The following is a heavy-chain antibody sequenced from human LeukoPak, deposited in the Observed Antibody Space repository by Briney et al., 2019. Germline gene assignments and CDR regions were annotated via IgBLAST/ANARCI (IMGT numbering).Heavy chain of an antibody. CDR1: GFTFDDYT. CDR2: ISWDGGST. J-gene: IGHJ4*02. V-gene: IGHV3-43*01. Sequence: PGGSLRLSCAASGFTFDDYTMHWVRQAPGKGLEWVSLISWDGGSTYYADSVRGRFTISRDNSKNSLYLQMNSLRTEDTALYYCAKEGHYGEEGLDYWGQGTLVTVSS. D-gene: IGHD4-17*01. CDR3: AKEGHYGEEGLDY.